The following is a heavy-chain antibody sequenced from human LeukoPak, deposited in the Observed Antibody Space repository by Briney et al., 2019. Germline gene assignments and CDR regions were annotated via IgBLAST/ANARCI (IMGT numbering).Heavy chain of an antibody. CDR2: ISSSGGTI. CDR3: TRDLDGSGSYNWFDP. Sequence: PGGSLRLSCSASGFTFSSYEMNWVRQAPGKGLEWVSYISSSGGTIYYADSVKGRFTISRDNAKHSLYLQMNSLRAEDTAVYYCTRDLDGSGSYNWFDPWGQGTLVTVSS. V-gene: IGHV3-48*03. CDR1: GFTFSSYE. D-gene: IGHD3-10*01. J-gene: IGHJ5*02.